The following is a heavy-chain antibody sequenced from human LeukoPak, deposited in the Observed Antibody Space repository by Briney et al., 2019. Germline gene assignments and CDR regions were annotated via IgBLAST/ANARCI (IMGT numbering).Heavy chain of an antibody. D-gene: IGHD1-26*01. CDR2: FDPEDGET. Sequence: GASVKVSCKVSGYTLTELSMHWVRQAPGKGLEWMGGFDPEDGETIYAQKFQGRVTMTEDTSTDTAYMELSSLRSEDTAVYYCATALQILVGATAFDYWGQGTLVTVSS. CDR1: GYTLTELS. V-gene: IGHV1-24*01. CDR3: ATALQILVGATAFDY. J-gene: IGHJ4*02.